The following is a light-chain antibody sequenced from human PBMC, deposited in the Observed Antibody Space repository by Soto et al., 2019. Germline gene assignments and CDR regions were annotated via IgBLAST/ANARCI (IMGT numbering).Light chain of an antibody. V-gene: IGLV2-14*01. CDR3: SSYTPNSVTLYV. CDR2: EVS. J-gene: IGLJ1*01. CDR1: SSDIGSNNY. Sequence: QSVLTQPDSVSGSPGQSITISCTGTSSDIGSNNYVSWYQQHPGKAPKVMIYEVSNRPSGVSNRFSGSKSGYTASLTISGLQAEDEADYYCSSYTPNSVTLYVFGTGTKVTVL.